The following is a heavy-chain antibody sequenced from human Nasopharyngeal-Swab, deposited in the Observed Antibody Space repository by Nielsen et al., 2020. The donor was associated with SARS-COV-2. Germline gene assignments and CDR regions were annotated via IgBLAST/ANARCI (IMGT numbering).Heavy chain of an antibody. CDR2: ISYDGSNK. Sequence: GESLKISCAASGFTFSSYAMHWVRQAPGKRLEWVAVISYDGSNKYYADSVKGRFTISRDNSKNTLYQQMNSLRAEDTAVYYCARDHRGGIGATIVTCLDYWGQGTLVTVSS. J-gene: IGHJ4*02. D-gene: IGHD5-12*01. CDR1: GFTFSSYA. V-gene: IGHV3-30-3*01. CDR3: ARDHRGGIGATIVTCLDY.